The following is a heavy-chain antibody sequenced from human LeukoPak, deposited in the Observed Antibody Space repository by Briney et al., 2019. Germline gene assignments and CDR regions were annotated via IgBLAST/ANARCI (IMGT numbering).Heavy chain of an antibody. CDR2: MSDSGST. CDR3: ARRLNKGIAAYDY. CDR1: GGSISSYY. Sequence: SETLSLTCTVSGGSISSYYWSWIRQPPGKGLEWIGYMSDSGSTNYNPSLKSRVTISVGTSKNQFSLKLSSVTAADTAVYYCARRLNKGIAAYDYWGQGTLVTVSS. J-gene: IGHJ4*02. V-gene: IGHV4-59*01. D-gene: IGHD6-13*01.